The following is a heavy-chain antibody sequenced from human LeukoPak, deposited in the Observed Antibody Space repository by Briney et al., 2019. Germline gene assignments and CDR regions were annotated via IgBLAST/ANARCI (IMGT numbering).Heavy chain of an antibody. CDR3: ARTGVVPAYRGVGWFDP. J-gene: IGHJ5*02. CDR1: GGTFSSYA. D-gene: IGHD2-2*01. Sequence: ASVKVSCKASGGTFSSYAISWVRQAPGQGLEWMGGIIPIFGTANYAQKFQGRVTITADESTSTAYMELSSLRSEDTAVYYCARTGVVPAYRGVGWFDPWGQGTLVTVSS. V-gene: IGHV1-69*13. CDR2: IIPIFGTA.